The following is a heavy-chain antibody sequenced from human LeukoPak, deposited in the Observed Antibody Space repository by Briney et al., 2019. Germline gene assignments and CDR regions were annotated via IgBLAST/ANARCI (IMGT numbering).Heavy chain of an antibody. Sequence: PGGSLRLSCAASGFTVSSNYMSWVRQAPGKGLEWVSVIYSGGSTYYADSVKGRFTISRDNSKNTLYLQMNSLRAEDTAVYYCARGIASSGYYSDYYYYYGMDVWGQGTTVTVSS. V-gene: IGHV3-53*01. D-gene: IGHD3-22*01. J-gene: IGHJ6*02. CDR2: IYSGGST. CDR1: GFTVSSNY. CDR3: ARGIASSGYYSDYYYYYGMDV.